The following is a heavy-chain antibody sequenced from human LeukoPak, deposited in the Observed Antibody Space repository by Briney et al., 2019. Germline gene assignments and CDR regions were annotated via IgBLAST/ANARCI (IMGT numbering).Heavy chain of an antibody. D-gene: IGHD3-10*01. CDR2: IYPDDSDS. CDR3: VRQRESSGTINPFDP. J-gene: IGHJ5*02. Sequence: GESLKISCETSGYSFTTYWIGWVHQMPGTGLEWVGAIYPDDSDSRYSPSFQGQVVILADRSIRTAYLQWNSLKTSDTAMYYCVRQRESSGTINPFDPWGQGTLVTLSS. CDR1: GYSFTTYW. V-gene: IGHV5-51*07.